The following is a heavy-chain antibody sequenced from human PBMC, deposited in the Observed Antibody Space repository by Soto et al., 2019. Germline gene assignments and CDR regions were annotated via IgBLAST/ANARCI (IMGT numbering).Heavy chain of an antibody. CDR2: ISGSGGST. V-gene: IGHV3-23*01. J-gene: IGHJ5*02. D-gene: IGHD6-25*01. CDR1: GFTFSSYA. CDR3: AKNRYSSGINWFDP. Sequence: GGSLRLSCAASGFTFSSYAMSWVRQAPGKGLEWVSAISGSGGSTYYADSVKGRFTITRDNSKNTLYLQMNSLRAEDTAVYYCAKNRYSSGINWFDPWGQGTLVTVSS.